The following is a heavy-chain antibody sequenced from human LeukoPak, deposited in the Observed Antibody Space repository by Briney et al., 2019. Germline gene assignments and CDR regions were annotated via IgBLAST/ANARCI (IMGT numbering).Heavy chain of an antibody. CDR1: GFTFTSSA. CDR3: AAGRYNWNYEMGYYGMDV. V-gene: IGHV1-58*01. Sequence: ASVKVSCKASGFTFTSSAVQWVRQARGQRLEWIGWIVVGSGNTNYAQKFQERVTITRDMSTSTAYMELSSLRSEDTAVYYCAAGRYNWNYEMGYYGMDVWGQGTTVTVSS. J-gene: IGHJ6*02. CDR2: IVVGSGNT. D-gene: IGHD1-7*01.